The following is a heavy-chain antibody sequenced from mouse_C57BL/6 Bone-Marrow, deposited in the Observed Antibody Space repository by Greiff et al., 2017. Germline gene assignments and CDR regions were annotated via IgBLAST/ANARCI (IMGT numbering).Heavy chain of an antibody. V-gene: IGHV1-72*01. D-gene: IGHD1-1*01. CDR3: ARDYGSSPLRYFDV. J-gene: IGHJ1*03. Sequence: QVQLQQSGAELVKPGASVKLSCKASGYTFTSYWMHWVKQRPGRGLEWIGRIDPNSGGTKYNEKFKSKATLTIDKPSSTAYMQLSSLTSEDSAVYYCARDYGSSPLRYFDVWGTGTTVTVSS. CDR2: IDPNSGGT. CDR1: GYTFTSYW.